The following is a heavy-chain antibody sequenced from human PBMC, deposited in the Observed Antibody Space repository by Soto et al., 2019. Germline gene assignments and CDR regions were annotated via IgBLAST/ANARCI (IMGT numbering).Heavy chain of an antibody. Sequence: SETLSLTCTVSGGSISSYYWSWIRQPPGKGLEWIGYIYYRGSTNYNPSLKSRVTISVDTSKNQFSLKLSSVTVADTAVYYFARGSGDQLLAKDYYYYYMDVWGKGTTVTVSS. V-gene: IGHV4-59*01. D-gene: IGHD2-2*01. CDR1: GGSISSYY. CDR2: IYYRGST. J-gene: IGHJ6*03. CDR3: ARGSGDQLLAKDYYYYYMDV.